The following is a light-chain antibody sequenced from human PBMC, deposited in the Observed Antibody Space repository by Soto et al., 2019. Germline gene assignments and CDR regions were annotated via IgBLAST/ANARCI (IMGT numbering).Light chain of an antibody. CDR3: QQRSNWPLLT. V-gene: IGKV3-11*01. CDR1: QSVSNY. Sequence: EIVLTQSPATLSLSPGERATLSCRASQSVSNYLAWYQQKPGQAPSLLIYDASNRATGIPARFSGSGSGTAFTLIISSLEPEDFAVYYCQQRSNWPLLTFGGGTKVEIK. J-gene: IGKJ4*02. CDR2: DAS.